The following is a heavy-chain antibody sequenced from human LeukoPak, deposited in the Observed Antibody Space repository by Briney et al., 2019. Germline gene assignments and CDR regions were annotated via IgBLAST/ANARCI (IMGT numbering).Heavy chain of an antibody. CDR2: FYHSGST. J-gene: IGHJ5*02. V-gene: IGHV4-4*02. CDR3: ARVALSTVSNWFDP. D-gene: IGHD4-17*01. Sequence: PSGTLSLTCAVSGGSISSSNWWSWVRQPPGKGLEWIGEFYHSGSTNYNPSLKSRVTISVDKSKNQFSLKLSSVTAAGTAVYYCARVALSTVSNWFDPWGQGTLVTVSS. CDR1: GGSISSSNW.